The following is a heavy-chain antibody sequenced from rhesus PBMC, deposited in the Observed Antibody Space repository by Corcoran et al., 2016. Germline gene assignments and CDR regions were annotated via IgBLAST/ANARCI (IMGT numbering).Heavy chain of an antibody. Sequence: EMQLVQSEAEVKKPGASVKMSCKASGYTFTYRYLQWLRQTPGPGLEWMGWITPYNDNTNYAQKFQDRATITRDRSMSTAYMELSSLRSEDTAVYYCAGSSDSWYFDSWGPGTPITISS. D-gene: IGHD4-29*01. CDR3: AGSSDSWYFDS. CDR2: ITPYNDNT. J-gene: IGHJ2*01. V-gene: IGHV1-69*01. CDR1: GYTFTYRY.